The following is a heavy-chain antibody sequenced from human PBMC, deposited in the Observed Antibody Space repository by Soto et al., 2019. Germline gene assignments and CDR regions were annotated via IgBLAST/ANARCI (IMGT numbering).Heavy chain of an antibody. Sequence: QVQLVQSGAEVKKPGASVKVSCKPSGDTFTKFDLNWVRQAAGKGLEWLGWMRANSGDRGHAQKFRDRVSLTRDTSMSTASMELSSLRAEDTAVYYCARYIHGQVFKFWGQGTLVIVSS. CDR3: ARYIHGQVFKF. CDR1: GDTFTKFD. D-gene: IGHD3-10*01. CDR2: MRANSGDR. J-gene: IGHJ4*02. V-gene: IGHV1-8*01.